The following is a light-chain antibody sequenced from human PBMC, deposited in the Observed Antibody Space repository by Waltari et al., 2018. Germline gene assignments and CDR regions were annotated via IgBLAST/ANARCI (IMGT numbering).Light chain of an antibody. V-gene: IGKV1-39*01. CDR1: QSISTY. CDR2: AAS. Sequence: DIQMTQSPSSLSASVGDRVTITCRASQSISTYLNWYHQQPGKAPNLLIYAASSLQSGVPSRFSGSGSGTDFTLTISSLQPEDFATYYCQQSYTTPRTFGQGTKVAIK. CDR3: QQSYTTPRT. J-gene: IGKJ1*01.